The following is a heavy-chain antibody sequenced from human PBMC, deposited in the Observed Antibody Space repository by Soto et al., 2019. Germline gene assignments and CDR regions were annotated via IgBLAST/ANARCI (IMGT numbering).Heavy chain of an antibody. V-gene: IGHV4-39*02. CDR1: GGSISSSSYY. CDR2: IYYSGST. CDR3: AREGGPLKQAFDI. Sequence: SETLSLTCTVSGGSISSSSYYWGWIRQPPGKGLEWIGSIYYSGSTYYNPSLKSRVTISVDTSKNQFSLKLSSVTAADTAVYYGAREGGPLKQAFDIWGQGTMGTGSS. J-gene: IGHJ3*02.